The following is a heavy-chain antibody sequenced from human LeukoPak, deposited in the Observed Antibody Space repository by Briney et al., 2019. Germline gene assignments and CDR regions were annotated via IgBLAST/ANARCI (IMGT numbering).Heavy chain of an antibody. CDR2: ISSSGRTI. D-gene: IGHD1-26*01. J-gene: IGHJ4*02. Sequence: SCKASGGTFSSYAISWVRQAPGKGLEWVAYISSSGRTIYYADSVKGRFTISRDNAKNSLYLQMNSLRAEDTAVYNCARGGSYYSFDYWGQGTLVTVSS. CDR1: GGTFSSYA. CDR3: ARGGSYYSFDY. V-gene: IGHV3-48*03.